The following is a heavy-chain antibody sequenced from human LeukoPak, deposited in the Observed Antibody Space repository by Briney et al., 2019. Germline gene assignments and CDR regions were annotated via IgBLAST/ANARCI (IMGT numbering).Heavy chain of an antibody. CDR2: IKGDGSSI. Sequence: PGGSLTLSCAVSGFTFSSCSMLWVRQTPGKGLVWVSRIKGDGSSISYADSVKGRFTISRDNAKNTLYLQMDSLRAEDTAVYYCVRGTIAAPGIDFWGQGTLVTVSS. CDR3: VRGTIAAPGIDF. D-gene: IGHD6-13*01. V-gene: IGHV3-74*01. J-gene: IGHJ4*02. CDR1: GFTFSSCS.